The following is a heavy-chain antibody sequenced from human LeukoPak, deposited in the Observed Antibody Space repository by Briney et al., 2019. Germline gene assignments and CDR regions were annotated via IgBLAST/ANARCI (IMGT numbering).Heavy chain of an antibody. CDR3: ARVVPGYMDV. D-gene: IGHD3-10*01. J-gene: IGHJ6*03. CDR2: INHSGST. CDR1: GGSFSGYY. V-gene: IGHV4-34*01. Sequence: SETLSLTCAVYGGSFSGYYWSWIRQPPGKGLEWIGEINHSGSTNYNPSLKSRVTISVDTSKNQFSLKLSSVTAADTAVYYCARVVPGYMDVWGKGTTVTVSS.